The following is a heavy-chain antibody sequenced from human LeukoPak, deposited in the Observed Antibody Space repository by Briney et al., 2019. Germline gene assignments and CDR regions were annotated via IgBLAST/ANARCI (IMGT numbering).Heavy chain of an antibody. Sequence: SETLSLTCAVSGYSISTGYYWGWIRQPPGKELEWIGSAIYHSGSTYYNPSLKSRVTISVDTSKNHFSLKLSSVTAADTAVYYCARENHMWLAPWGQGTLVTVSS. CDR2: AIYHSGST. J-gene: IGHJ5*02. CDR1: GYSISTGYY. CDR3: ARENHMWLAP. V-gene: IGHV4-38-2*02.